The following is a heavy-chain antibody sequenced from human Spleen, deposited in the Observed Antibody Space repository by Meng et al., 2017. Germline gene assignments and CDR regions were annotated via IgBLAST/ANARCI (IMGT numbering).Heavy chain of an antibody. J-gene: IGHJ4*02. CDR3: ARVGGCSGGGCYHRLFDY. CDR1: GGSISSGDYY. CDR2: IYYSGST. Sequence: QVQLQESCPGLVKPSQTLSLTCTVSGGSISSGDYYWSWIRQPPGKGLEWIGYIYYSGSTYYTPSLKSRVIISVDTSKNQFSLKLTSVTGADTAVYYCARVGGCSGGGCYHRLFDYWGQGTLVTVSS. V-gene: IGHV4-30-4*01. D-gene: IGHD2-15*01.